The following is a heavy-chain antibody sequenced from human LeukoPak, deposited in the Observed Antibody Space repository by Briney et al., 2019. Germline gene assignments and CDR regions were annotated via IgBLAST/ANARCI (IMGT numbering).Heavy chain of an antibody. Sequence: SETLSLTCTVSGGSISSYYWSWIRQPPGKGLEWIGYIYYSRSTNYNPSLKSRVTISVDTSKNQFSLKLSSVTAADTAVYYCARDRCSSTSCRSAAFDIWGQGTMVTVSS. CDR3: ARDRCSSTSCRSAAFDI. D-gene: IGHD2-2*01. J-gene: IGHJ3*02. CDR2: IYYSRST. V-gene: IGHV4-59*01. CDR1: GGSISSYY.